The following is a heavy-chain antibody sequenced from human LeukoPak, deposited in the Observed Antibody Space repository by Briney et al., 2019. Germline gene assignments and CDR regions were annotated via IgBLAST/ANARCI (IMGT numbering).Heavy chain of an antibody. J-gene: IGHJ4*02. CDR1: GGSFSGYY. V-gene: IGHV4-34*01. CDR3: ALIRVWSGPYTGDY. D-gene: IGHD3-3*01. CDR2: INHSGST. Sequence: PSETLSLTCAVYGGSFSGYYWTWIRQPPGNGLEWIGEINHSGSTNYNPSLKSRVTISVDTSKNQFSLKLSSVTAADTAVYYCALIRVWSGPYTGDYWGQGTLVTVSS.